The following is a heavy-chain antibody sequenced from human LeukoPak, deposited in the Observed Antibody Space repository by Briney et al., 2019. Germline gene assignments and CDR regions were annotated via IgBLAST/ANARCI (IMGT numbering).Heavy chain of an antibody. D-gene: IGHD3-10*01. Sequence: SETLSLTCTVSGGFISSNSAHWSWIRQPPGKALEWIGNIYYSGTTYYNPSLQSRVTMSVDTSNNQFSLKLSSVTAADTAVYYCARGVYYGYYYYYGMDVWGQGTTVTVSS. CDR2: IYYSGTT. CDR3: ARGVYYGYYYYYGMDV. J-gene: IGHJ6*02. CDR1: GGFISSNSAH. V-gene: IGHV4-39*07.